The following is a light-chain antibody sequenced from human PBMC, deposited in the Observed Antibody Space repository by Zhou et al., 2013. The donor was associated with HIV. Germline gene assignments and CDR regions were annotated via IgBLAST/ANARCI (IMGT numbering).Light chain of an antibody. V-gene: IGKV3-15*01. J-gene: IGKJ1*01. CDR2: GAS. Sequence: EIVLTQSPATLSLSPGERATLSCRASQSISSNLAWYQQKPGQAPRLLIYGASTRATDIPARFSGSGVWGQSFTLTISSLLSEDFAVYYCQQYNNWPKTFGQGTKVEIK. CDR1: QSISSN. CDR3: QQYNNWPKT.